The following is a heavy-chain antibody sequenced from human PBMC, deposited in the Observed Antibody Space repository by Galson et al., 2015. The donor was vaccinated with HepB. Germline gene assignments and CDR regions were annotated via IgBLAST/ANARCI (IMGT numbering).Heavy chain of an antibody. CDR1: GGSFSGYY. CDR2: INHSGST. J-gene: IGHJ4*02. CDR3: ARGHVLRFLEL. D-gene: IGHD3-3*01. Sequence: ETLSLTCAVYGGSFSGYYWSWIRQPPGKGLEWIGEINHSGSTNYNPSLKSRVTISVDTSKNQFSLKLSSVTAADTAVYYCARGHVLRFLELWGQGTLVTVSS. V-gene: IGHV4-34*01.